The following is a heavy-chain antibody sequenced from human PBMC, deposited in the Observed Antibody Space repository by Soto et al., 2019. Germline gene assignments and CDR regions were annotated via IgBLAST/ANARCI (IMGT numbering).Heavy chain of an antibody. Sequence: PSETLSLTCTVSGGSLSSYYWSWIRQPPGKGLEWLGYIYYSGSTNYNPSLESRVTVSVDTSKNEFSLKLRSVTAADTAVYYCARQPTTGDTDLWFDPWGQGALVTVSS. V-gene: IGHV4-59*08. CDR3: ARQPTTGDTDLWFDP. CDR1: GGSLSSYY. J-gene: IGHJ5*02. D-gene: IGHD2-21*01. CDR2: IYYSGST.